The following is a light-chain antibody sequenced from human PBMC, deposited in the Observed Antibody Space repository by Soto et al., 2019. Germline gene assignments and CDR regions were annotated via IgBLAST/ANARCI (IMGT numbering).Light chain of an antibody. CDR1: QSVSTY. J-gene: IGKJ4*01. CDR3: QQRSHWLPRT. Sequence: EILLTHSPATLSMSPGERATLSCRASQSVSTYLAWYQQKPGQAPRLLLFDASNRASVITSMFSGSGSRTNVSRHIIRIEPDDFAVYFFQQRSHWLPRTFGGRTKVAIK. V-gene: IGKV3-11*01. CDR2: DAS.